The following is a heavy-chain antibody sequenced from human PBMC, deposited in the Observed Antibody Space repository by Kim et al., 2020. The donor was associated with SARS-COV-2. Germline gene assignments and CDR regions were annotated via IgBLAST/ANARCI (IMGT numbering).Heavy chain of an antibody. CDR1: GYTFTSYG. Sequence: ASVKVSCKASGYTFTSYGISWVRQAPGQGLEWMGWISAYNGNTNYAQKLQGRVTMTTDTSTSTAYMELRSLRSDDTAVYYCARDPHLDFWSGYWRDWGQGTLVTVSS. D-gene: IGHD3-3*01. V-gene: IGHV1-18*04. CDR3: ARDPHLDFWSGYWRD. J-gene: IGHJ4*02. CDR2: ISAYNGNT.